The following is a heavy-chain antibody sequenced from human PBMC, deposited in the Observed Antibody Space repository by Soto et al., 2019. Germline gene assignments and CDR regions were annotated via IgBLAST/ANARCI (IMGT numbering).Heavy chain of an antibody. J-gene: IGHJ4*02. D-gene: IGHD2-2*02. CDR3: AKEAEENEQVPIPGDN. V-gene: IGHV3-23*01. Sequence: GGSLRLSCVASGFTFRNHAMTWVRQAPGKGLEWVSGISGSGTMKYYADSVRGHFIISRENAKNTLHLQMDNLRVEDTAVYYCAKEAEENEQVPIPGDNWGQGTLVTVSS. CDR1: GFTFRNHA. CDR2: ISGSGTMK.